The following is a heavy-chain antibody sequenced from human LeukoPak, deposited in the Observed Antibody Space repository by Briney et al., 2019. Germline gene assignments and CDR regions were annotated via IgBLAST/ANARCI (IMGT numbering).Heavy chain of an antibody. V-gene: IGHV3-48*04. CDR3: ANHLACGSTSCPPFDD. Sequence: PGRSLRLSCAASGFTFSSYSMNWVRQAPGKGLEWVSYISSSSITIFYADSVKGRFTISRDNAKNSLYLQMNSLRAEDTAVYYCANHLACGSTSCPPFDDWGQGTLVTVSS. CDR1: GFTFSSYS. CDR2: ISSSSITI. J-gene: IGHJ4*02. D-gene: IGHD2-2*01.